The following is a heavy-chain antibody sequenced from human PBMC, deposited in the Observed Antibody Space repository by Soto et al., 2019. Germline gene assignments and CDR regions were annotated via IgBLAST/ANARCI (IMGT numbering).Heavy chain of an antibody. CDR3: AAGEPLLH. CDR1: GVTFTQFG. CDR2: IWYDGSHK. J-gene: IGHJ4*02. D-gene: IGHD1-26*01. V-gene: IGHV3-33*01. Sequence: GGSLRLSCAATGVTFTQFGMHWVRQAPGKGLEWVAIIWYDGSHKYYADSVKGRFTISRDNSKNTVSLHMDSLGAEDTAIYYCAAGEPLLHRGRGTLVTVSS.